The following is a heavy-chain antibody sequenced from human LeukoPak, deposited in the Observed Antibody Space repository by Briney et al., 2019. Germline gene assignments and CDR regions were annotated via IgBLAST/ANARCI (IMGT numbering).Heavy chain of an antibody. CDR3: AKLMRSYNWNDFDY. D-gene: IGHD1-1*01. CDR2: ISGSGGST. V-gene: IGHV3-23*01. CDR1: GFTFSGDN. J-gene: IGHJ4*02. Sequence: GGSLRLSCAASGFTFSGDNMNWVRQAPGKGLEWVSAISGSGGSTYYADSVKGRFTISRDNSKNTLYLQMNSLRAEDTAVYYCAKLMRSYNWNDFDYWGQGTLVTVSS.